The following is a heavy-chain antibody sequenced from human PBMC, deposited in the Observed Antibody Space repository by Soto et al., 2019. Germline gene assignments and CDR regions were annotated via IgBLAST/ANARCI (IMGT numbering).Heavy chain of an antibody. CDR2: IYSGGST. Sequence: EVPLVESGGGLVQPGGSLRLSCAASGFTVSSNYMSWVRQAPGKGLEWVSVIYSGGSTYYADSVKGRFTISRDNSKNTLYLQMNSLRAEDTAVYYCARDTYIPGYFDYWGQGTLVTVSS. CDR1: GFTVSSNY. J-gene: IGHJ4*02. V-gene: IGHV3-66*01. CDR3: ARDTYIPGYFDY. D-gene: IGHD2-21*01.